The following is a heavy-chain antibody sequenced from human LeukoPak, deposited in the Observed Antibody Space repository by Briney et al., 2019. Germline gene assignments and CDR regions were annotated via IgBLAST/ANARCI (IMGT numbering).Heavy chain of an antibody. CDR3: ARPKGLQLWFDY. V-gene: IGHV4-39*01. Sequence: SETLSLTCTVSGGSISSSSYYWGWIRQPPGKGLEWIGSIYYSGSTYYNPPLKSRVTISVDTSKNQFSQKLSSVTAADTAVYYCARPKGLQLWFDYWGQGTLVTVSS. CDR2: IYYSGST. D-gene: IGHD5-18*01. CDR1: GGSISSSSYY. J-gene: IGHJ4*02.